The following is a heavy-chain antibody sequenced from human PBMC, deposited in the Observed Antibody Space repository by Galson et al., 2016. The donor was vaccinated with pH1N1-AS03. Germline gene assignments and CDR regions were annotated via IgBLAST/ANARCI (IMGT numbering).Heavy chain of an antibody. CDR2: TYYRSKWYN. CDR3: ARDHLGAGPAFDY. D-gene: IGHD1-26*01. J-gene: IGHJ4*02. V-gene: IGHV6-1*01. Sequence: CAISGDSVFSNTAAWNWIRQSPSRGLEWLGRTYYRSKWYNDYAVFVASRITINPDTSKDQFSLQLNSVTPEDTAVYYCARDHLGAGPAFDYWGQGTLVTVSS. CDR1: GDSVFSNTAA.